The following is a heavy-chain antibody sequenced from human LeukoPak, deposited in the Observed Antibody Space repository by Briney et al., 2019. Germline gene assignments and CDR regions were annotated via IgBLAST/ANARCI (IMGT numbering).Heavy chain of an antibody. Sequence: QPGGSLRISCAASGFTFSCYAMGWGRQAPGEGLGLGSAITASGGNTYSADSVKGRFTISRDNSQNTLNLPVDSPRAEDTAVYYCAKGNGYSYGRYYFDYWGQGTLVTVSS. CDR3: AKGNGYSYGRYYFDY. CDR1: GFTFSCYA. CDR2: ITASGGNT. D-gene: IGHD5-18*01. J-gene: IGHJ4*02. V-gene: IGHV3-23*01.